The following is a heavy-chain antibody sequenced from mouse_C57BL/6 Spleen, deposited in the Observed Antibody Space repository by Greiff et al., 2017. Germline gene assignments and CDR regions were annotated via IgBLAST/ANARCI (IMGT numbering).Heavy chain of an antibody. J-gene: IGHJ4*01. D-gene: IGHD2-4*01. CDR1: GYTFTSYW. Sequence: QVQLQQPGAELVKPGASVKLSCKASGYTFTSYWMPWVKQRPGQGLEWIGEIDPSDSYTNYNQKFKGKATLTVDTSSSTAYMQLSSLTSEDSAVYYCARRSYYDYDGAMDYWGQGASGTVSS. V-gene: IGHV1-50*01. CDR3: ARRSYYDYDGAMDY. CDR2: IDPSDSYT.